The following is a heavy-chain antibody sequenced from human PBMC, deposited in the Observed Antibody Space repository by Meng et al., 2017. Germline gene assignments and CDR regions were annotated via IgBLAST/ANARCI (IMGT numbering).Heavy chain of an antibody. CDR1: GFTFSTYE. V-gene: IGHV3-48*03. J-gene: IGHJ4*02. D-gene: IGHD1-1*01. CDR2: ITSSGSVL. CDR3: ARVWRHSRDY. Sequence: GESLKISCAASGFTFSTYEMNWVRQAPGKGLEWVSYITSSGSVLYYADSVKGRFTTSRDNAKKSLYLQMNSLRAEDTAVYYCARVWRHSRDYWGQGTLVTVSS.